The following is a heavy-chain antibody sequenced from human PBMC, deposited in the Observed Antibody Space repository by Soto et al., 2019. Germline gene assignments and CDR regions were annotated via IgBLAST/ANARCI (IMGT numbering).Heavy chain of an antibody. CDR2: IYHSGST. CDR3: ARQGAAAGRGWFDP. CDR1: GGSISSGGYS. J-gene: IGHJ5*02. D-gene: IGHD6-13*01. Sequence: PSETLSLTCAVSGGSISSGGYSWSWIRQPPGKGLEWIGYIYHSGSTYYNPSLKSRVTISVDTSKNQFSLKLSSVTAADTAVYYCARQGAAAGRGWFDPWGQGTLVTVSS. V-gene: IGHV4-30-2*01.